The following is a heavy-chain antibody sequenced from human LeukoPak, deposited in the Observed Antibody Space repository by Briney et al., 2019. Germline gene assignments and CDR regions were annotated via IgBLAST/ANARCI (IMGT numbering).Heavy chain of an antibody. CDR1: GFTFSGSA. D-gene: IGHD1-26*01. CDR3: ARDHEELHTI. J-gene: IGHJ4*02. Sequence: GGSLRLSCVVSGFTFSGSAVHWVRQAPGKGLVWVSRINSDGSSTSYADSVKGRFTISRDNAKNTLYLQMNSLRAEDTAVYYCARDHEELHTIWGQGTLVTVSS. CDR2: INSDGSST. V-gene: IGHV3-74*01.